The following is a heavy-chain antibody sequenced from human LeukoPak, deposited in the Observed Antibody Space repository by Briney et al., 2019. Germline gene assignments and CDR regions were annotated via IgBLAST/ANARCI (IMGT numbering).Heavy chain of an antibody. D-gene: IGHD3-22*01. Sequence: GASVKVSCKASGYTFTSYAMHWVRQAPGQRLEWMGWINAGNGNTKYSQKFQGRVTITRDTSASTAYMELSSLRSEDTAVYYCARGTYYYDSSGYLNDAFDIWGQGTMVTVSS. V-gene: IGHV1-3*01. CDR3: ARGTYYYDSSGYLNDAFDI. CDR2: INAGNGNT. CDR1: GYTFTSYA. J-gene: IGHJ3*02.